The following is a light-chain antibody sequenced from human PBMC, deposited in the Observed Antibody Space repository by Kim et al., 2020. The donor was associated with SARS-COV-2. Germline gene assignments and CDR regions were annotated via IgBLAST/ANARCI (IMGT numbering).Light chain of an antibody. Sequence: SSELTQDPAVSVALGQTVRITCQGDSLSIYYASWYQPKPGQAPVLVIYGKNNRPSGIPDRFSGSSSGNKASLTITRAQAEDEAYHYCNSRDSRGNHALFG. CDR3: NSRDSRGNHAL. V-gene: IGLV3-19*01. CDR2: GKN. CDR1: SLSIYY. J-gene: IGLJ2*01.